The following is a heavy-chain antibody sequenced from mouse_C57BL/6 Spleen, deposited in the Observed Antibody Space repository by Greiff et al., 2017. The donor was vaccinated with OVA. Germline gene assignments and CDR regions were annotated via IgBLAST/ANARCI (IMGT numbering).Heavy chain of an antibody. CDR2: INPYNGGT. CDR1: GYTFTDYY. J-gene: IGHJ2*01. Sequence: VQLKQSGPVLVKPGASVKMSCKASGYTFTDYYMNWVKQSHGKSLEWIGVINPYNGGTSYNQKFKGKATLTVDKSSSTAYMELNSLTSEDSAVYYCARGTTVVVPYFDYWGQGTTLTVSS. CDR3: ARGTTVVVPYFDY. V-gene: IGHV1-19*01. D-gene: IGHD1-1*01.